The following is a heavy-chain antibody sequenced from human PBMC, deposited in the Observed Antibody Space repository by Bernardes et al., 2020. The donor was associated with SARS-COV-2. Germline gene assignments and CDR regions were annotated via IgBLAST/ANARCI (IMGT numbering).Heavy chain of an antibody. CDR3: VRGSYSSGWPEYYYYGMDV. D-gene: IGHD6-19*01. Sequence: GGSLRLSCAASGFTFNNFGIHWVRQAPGRGLEWVAVISYEGSKRYYADSLEGRFTISKDNSKNTLYLQMNSLRAEDTAVYYCVRGSYSSGWPEYYYYGMDVWGQGTTVTVSS. CDR1: GFTFNNFG. CDR2: ISYEGSKR. J-gene: IGHJ6*02. V-gene: IGHV3-33*08.